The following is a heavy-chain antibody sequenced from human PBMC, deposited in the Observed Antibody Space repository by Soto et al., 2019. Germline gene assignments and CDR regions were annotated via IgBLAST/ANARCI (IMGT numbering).Heavy chain of an antibody. CDR3: ARDLSGSDIVATIGVDDAFDI. V-gene: IGHV6-1*01. D-gene: IGHD5-12*01. Sequence: QSQTLSLPCAISGDSVSSNSAAWNWIRQSPSRGLEWLGRTYYRSKWYNDYAVSVKSRITINPDTSKNQFSLQLNSVTPEDTAVYYCARDLSGSDIVATIGVDDAFDIWGQGTMVTVSS. CDR1: GDSVSSNSAA. CDR2: TYYRSKWYN. J-gene: IGHJ3*02.